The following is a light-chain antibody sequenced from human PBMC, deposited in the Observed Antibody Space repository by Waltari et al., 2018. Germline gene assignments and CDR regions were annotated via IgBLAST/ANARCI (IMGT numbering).Light chain of an antibody. Sequence: SVLTQPPSASGTPGQRVTISCSGRSHDIGDTYVYWYKPLPGTAPKLLIYGNTQRPSGVPDRFSGSKSGTSASLAISDLRSEDEADYYCAAWDDNLLYVFGTGTKVTVL. CDR2: GNT. CDR1: SHDIGDTY. J-gene: IGLJ1*01. V-gene: IGLV1-47*01. CDR3: AAWDDNLLYV.